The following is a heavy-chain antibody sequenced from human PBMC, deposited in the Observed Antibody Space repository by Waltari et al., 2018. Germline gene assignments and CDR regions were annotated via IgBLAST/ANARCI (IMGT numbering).Heavy chain of an antibody. Sequence: EVQLVESGGGLVQPGGSLRLSCSASGSTFSSYEMNWVRQAPGKGREWVSYISSSGSTIYYADSVKGRFTISRDNAKNSLYLQMNSLRAEDTAVYYCARVSGELLYYYYGMDVWGQGTTVTVSS. D-gene: IGHD3-10*01. CDR3: ARVSGELLYYYYGMDV. CDR2: ISSSGSTI. V-gene: IGHV3-48*03. J-gene: IGHJ6*02. CDR1: GSTFSSYE.